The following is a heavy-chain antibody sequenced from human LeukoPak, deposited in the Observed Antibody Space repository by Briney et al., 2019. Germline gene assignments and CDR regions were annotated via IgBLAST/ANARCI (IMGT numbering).Heavy chain of an antibody. V-gene: IGHV3-9*01. J-gene: IGHJ4*02. CDR2: ISWNSGSI. D-gene: IGHD1-26*01. Sequence: GGSLRLSCAASGFTFDDYAMHWVRQAPGKGLEWVSGISWNSGSIGYADSVKGRFTISRDNAKNSLYLQMNSLRAEDTALNYCAKDGGSYYTGYYFDYWGQGTLVTVSS. CDR3: AKDGGSYYTGYYFDY. CDR1: GFTFDDYA.